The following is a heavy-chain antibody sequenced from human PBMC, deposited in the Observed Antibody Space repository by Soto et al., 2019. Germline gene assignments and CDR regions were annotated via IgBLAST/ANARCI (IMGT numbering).Heavy chain of an antibody. CDR1: GGTFSSYA. CDR3: ARERXGTRSVPLRYYYYGMDV. J-gene: IGHJ6*01. CDR2: IIPIFGTA. V-gene: IGHV1-69*01. D-gene: IGHD1-1*01. Sequence: AVKVSCKASGGTFSSYAISWVRQAPGQGLEWMGGIIPIFGTANYAQKFQGRVTITADESTSTAYMELSSLRSEDTAVYYCARERXGTRSVPLRYYYYGMDVWGQGTTVTVSS.